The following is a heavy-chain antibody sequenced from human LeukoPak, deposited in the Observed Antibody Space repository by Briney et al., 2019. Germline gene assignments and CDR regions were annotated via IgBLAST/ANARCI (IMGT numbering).Heavy chain of an antibody. CDR2: INSDSSSI. CDR1: RFTFGSYS. J-gene: IGHJ4*02. D-gene: IGHD5-18*01. Sequence: GGSLRLSCAASRFTFGSYSMNWVRQAPGKGLEWVSSINSDSSSIYYADSVKGRFTISRDNAKNSLYLQMNSLRVEDTAIYYCATYRQVLLPFESWGQGTLVTVSS. CDR3: ATYRQVLLPFES. V-gene: IGHV3-21*04.